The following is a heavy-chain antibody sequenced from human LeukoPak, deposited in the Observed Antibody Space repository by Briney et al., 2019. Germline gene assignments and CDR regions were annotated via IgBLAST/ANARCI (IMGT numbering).Heavy chain of an antibody. D-gene: IGHD2-15*01. CDR3: ARVIVVVVAATLSSWFDP. Sequence: SETLSLTCTVSGGSISNKYWSWIRQPPGKGLEWIGYIYYSGSTNYNPSLKSRVTILVDTSKNQFSLKLSSVTAADTAVYYCARVIVVVVAATLSSWFDPWGQGTLVTVSS. CDR2: IYYSGST. CDR1: GGSISNKY. J-gene: IGHJ5*02. V-gene: IGHV4-59*08.